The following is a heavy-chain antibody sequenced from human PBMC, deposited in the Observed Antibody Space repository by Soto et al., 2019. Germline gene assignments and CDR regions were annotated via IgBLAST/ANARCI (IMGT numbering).Heavy chain of an antibody. J-gene: IGHJ6*02. CDR2: IVVGSGNT. V-gene: IGHV1-58*01. Sequence: SVKVSCKASGFTFTSSAVQWVRQARGQRLEWIGWIVVGSGNTNYAQKFQERVTITRDMSTSTAYMELSSLRSEDTAVYYCAADGAIVPPPYYYYGMDVWGQGTTVTVSS. D-gene: IGHD2-8*01. CDR3: AADGAIVPPPYYYYGMDV. CDR1: GFTFTSSA.